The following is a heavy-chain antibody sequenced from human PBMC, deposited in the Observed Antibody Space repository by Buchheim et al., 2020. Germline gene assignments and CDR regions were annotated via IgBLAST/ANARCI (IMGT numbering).Heavy chain of an antibody. Sequence: QVQLQESGPGLVKPSQTLSLTCTVSGGSISSVGSYWGWIRQPPGKGLEYIGYIYGSGSTYKHPSLQSRITMSVDTSKNQFSLKLSSVTAADTAIYYCARVNTAMVTVDYWGPGTL. V-gene: IGHV4-30-4*08. D-gene: IGHD5-18*01. CDR1: GGSISSVGSY. J-gene: IGHJ4*02. CDR3: ARVNTAMVTVDY. CDR2: IYGSGST.